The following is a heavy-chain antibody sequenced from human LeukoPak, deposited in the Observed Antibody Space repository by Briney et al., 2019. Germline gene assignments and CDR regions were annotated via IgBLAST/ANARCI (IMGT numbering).Heavy chain of an antibody. D-gene: IGHD4-23*01. Sequence: PSETLTLTCAVYGGSFSGYYWSWIRQPPGKGLEWIGEINHGGSTNYNPSLKSRVTISVDTSKNQFSLKLSSVTAADTAVYYCSLCPVVTHRYNWFDPWGQGTLVTVSS. J-gene: IGHJ5*02. V-gene: IGHV4-34*01. CDR1: GGSFSGYY. CDR3: SLCPVVTHRYNWFDP. CDR2: INHGGST.